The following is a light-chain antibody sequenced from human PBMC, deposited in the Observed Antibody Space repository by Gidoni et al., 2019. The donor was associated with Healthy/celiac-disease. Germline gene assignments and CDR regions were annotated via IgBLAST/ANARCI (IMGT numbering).Light chain of an antibody. J-gene: IGKJ4*01. Sequence: DIQMTQSPSSLSASVGDRVTITCQASQDISNYLNWYQQKPGKAPKLLIYDASNWETGVPSRFIGSGSGTDFTFTISSLQPEDIATYYCQQYDNLPPALTFGGXTKVEIK. V-gene: IGKV1-33*01. CDR1: QDISNY. CDR2: DAS. CDR3: QQYDNLPPALT.